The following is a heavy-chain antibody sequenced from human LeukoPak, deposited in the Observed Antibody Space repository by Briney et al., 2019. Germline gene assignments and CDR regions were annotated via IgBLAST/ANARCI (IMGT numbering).Heavy chain of an antibody. J-gene: IGHJ3*02. V-gene: IGHV3-23*01. D-gene: IGHD3-22*01. CDR3: ARDISAPPTYYYDSNSYYPNAFDI. CDR2: ISGSGGST. CDR1: GFTFSSYA. Sequence: GGSLRLSCAASGFTFSSYAMSWVRQAPGKGLEWVSAISGSGGSTYYADSVKGRFTISRDNSKNTLYLQMNSLRAEDTAVYYCARDISAPPTYYYDSNSYYPNAFDIWGQGTMVTVSS.